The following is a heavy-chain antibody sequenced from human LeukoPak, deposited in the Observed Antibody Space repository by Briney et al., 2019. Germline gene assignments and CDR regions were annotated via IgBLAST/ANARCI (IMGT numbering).Heavy chain of an antibody. V-gene: IGHV1-69*05. CDR3: ARQYGDYRFSYYYYMDV. Sequence: SVKVSCKASGGTFSSYAISWVRQAPGQGLEWMGGIIPNFGTANYAQKFQGRVTITTDESTSTAYMEPSSLRSEETALYYSARQYGDYRFSYYYYMDVWGKATTVTVS. D-gene: IGHD4-17*01. J-gene: IGHJ6*03. CDR1: GGTFSSYA. CDR2: IIPNFGTA.